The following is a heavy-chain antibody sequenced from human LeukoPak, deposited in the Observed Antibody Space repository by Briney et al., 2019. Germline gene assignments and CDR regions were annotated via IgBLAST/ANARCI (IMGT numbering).Heavy chain of an antibody. CDR2: ISAYNGNT. Sequence: ASVKVSCKASGYTFTSYGISWVRQAPGQGLEWMGWISAYNGNTNYAQKLQGRVTMTTDTSTSTAYMELRSLRSDDTAVYYCAREGGLYSSGWSPAYYWGQGTLATVSS. V-gene: IGHV1-18*01. J-gene: IGHJ4*02. CDR3: AREGGLYSSGWSPAYY. D-gene: IGHD6-19*01. CDR1: GYTFTSYG.